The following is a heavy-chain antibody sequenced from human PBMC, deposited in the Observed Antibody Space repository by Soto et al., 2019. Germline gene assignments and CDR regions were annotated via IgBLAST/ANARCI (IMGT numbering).Heavy chain of an antibody. CDR2: IYYSGST. Sequence: SETLSLTCTVSGGSISSYYWSWIRQPPGKGLEWIGYIYYSGSTNYNPSLKSRVTISVDTSKNQFSLKLSSVTAADMAVYYCARHSRSGWYYFDYWGQGTLVTVSS. D-gene: IGHD6-19*01. CDR1: GGSISSYY. J-gene: IGHJ4*02. V-gene: IGHV4-59*08. CDR3: ARHSRSGWYYFDY.